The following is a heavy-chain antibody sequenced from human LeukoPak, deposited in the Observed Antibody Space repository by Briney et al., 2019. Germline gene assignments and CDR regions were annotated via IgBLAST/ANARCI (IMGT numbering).Heavy chain of an antibody. Sequence: ASVKVSCKASGYTFSDYYMHWVRQAPGQGLEWMGWINPKSGGTNYAQKFQGWVIMTRDTSINTAYMELSRLRSDDTAVYYCARDLYDILTGYSGYFDYWGQGALVTVSS. CDR2: INPKSGGT. CDR1: GYTFSDYY. V-gene: IGHV1-2*04. CDR3: ARDLYDILTGYSGYFDY. J-gene: IGHJ4*02. D-gene: IGHD3-9*01.